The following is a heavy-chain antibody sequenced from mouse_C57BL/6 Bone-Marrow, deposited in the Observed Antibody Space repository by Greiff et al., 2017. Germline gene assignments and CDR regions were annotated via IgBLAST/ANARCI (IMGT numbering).Heavy chain of an antibody. D-gene: IGHD6-1*01. CDR2: IRNKANNHAT. CDR1: GFTFSDAW. J-gene: IGHJ1*03. Sequence: EVKVEESGGGLVQPGGSMKLSCAASGFTFSDAWMDWVRQSPEKGLEWVAEIRNKANNHATYYAESVKGRFTISRDDSKSSVYLQMNSLRAEDTGIYDCTLPLGSYWYFDVWGTGTTVTVSS. CDR3: TLPLGSYWYFDV. V-gene: IGHV6-6*01.